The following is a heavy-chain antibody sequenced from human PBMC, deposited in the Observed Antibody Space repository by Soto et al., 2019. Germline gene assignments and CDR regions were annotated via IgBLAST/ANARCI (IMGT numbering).Heavy chain of an antibody. J-gene: IGHJ4*02. V-gene: IGHV3-23*01. CDR3: AKKILVHDSSGYYFDY. D-gene: IGHD3-22*01. Sequence: EVQLLESGGGLVQPGGSLRLSCAASGFTFSSYAMSWVRQAPGKGLEWVSAISGSGGSTYYADSVKGRFTISRDNSKNTLYLQMNSLRAEDTDVYYCAKKILVHDSSGYYFDYWGQGTLVTVSS. CDR1: GFTFSSYA. CDR2: ISGSGGST.